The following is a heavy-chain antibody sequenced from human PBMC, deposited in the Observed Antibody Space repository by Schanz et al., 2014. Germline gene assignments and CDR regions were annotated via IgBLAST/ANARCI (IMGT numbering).Heavy chain of an antibody. D-gene: IGHD1-26*01. CDR2: LWHDGSKK. Sequence: VQLAESGGGLVQPGRPLRLSCAASGFTFSSYGMHWVRQAPGKGLEWVAILWHDGSKKYYADSVKGRFTISRDNSKNTLFLQMNSLRAEDTAVYYCARDHTTESYYSAGPPIDYWGQGTLLTVSS. CDR1: GFTFSSYG. CDR3: ARDHTTESYYSAGPPIDY. J-gene: IGHJ4*02. V-gene: IGHV3-33*01.